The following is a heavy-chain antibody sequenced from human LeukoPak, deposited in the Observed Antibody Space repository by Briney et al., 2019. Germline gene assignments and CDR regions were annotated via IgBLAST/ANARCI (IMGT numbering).Heavy chain of an antibody. D-gene: IGHD6-19*01. Sequence: GGSLRLSCAASGFTFSDYSMNWVRQAPGKGLEWVAVIWYDGSNKYYADSVKGRFTISRDNSRNTLYLQMNSLRAEDTAVYYCAREGRWLPHFDYWGQGTLVTVSS. V-gene: IGHV3-33*08. J-gene: IGHJ4*02. CDR1: GFTFSDYS. CDR2: IWYDGSNK. CDR3: AREGRWLPHFDY.